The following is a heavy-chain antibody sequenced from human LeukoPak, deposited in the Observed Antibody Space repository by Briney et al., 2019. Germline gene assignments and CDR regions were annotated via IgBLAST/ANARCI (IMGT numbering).Heavy chain of an antibody. J-gene: IGHJ4*02. D-gene: IGHD6-19*01. CDR3: AKDQSKSSGWYFDY. CDR1: GFTFSSYG. CDR2: ISVSGGST. V-gene: IGHV3-23*01. Sequence: GGSLRLSCAASGFTFSSYGMSWVRQAPGKGLEWVSAISVSGGSTYYADSVKGRFTISRDNSKNTLYLQLSSLRPEDTAVYYCAKDQSKSSGWYFDYWGQGTLVTVSS.